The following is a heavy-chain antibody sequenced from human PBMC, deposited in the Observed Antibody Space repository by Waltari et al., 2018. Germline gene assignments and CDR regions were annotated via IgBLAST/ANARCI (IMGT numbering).Heavy chain of an antibody. Sequence: EVQLVQSGAEVKKPGESLKISCTGSGYSCTSYWIGCVRPLHGKGLEWVGITYPGDSDTRYSPSCQGQVTISADKSISTAYLQWSSLKASDTAMYYCARHRGSGSYFGNAFDIWGQGTMVTVSS. J-gene: IGHJ3*02. D-gene: IGHD3-10*01. V-gene: IGHV5-51*01. CDR3: ARHRGSGSYFGNAFDI. CDR2: TYPGDSDT. CDR1: GYSCTSYW.